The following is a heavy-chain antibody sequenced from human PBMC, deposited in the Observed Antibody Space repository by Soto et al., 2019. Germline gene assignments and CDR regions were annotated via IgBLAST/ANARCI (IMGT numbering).Heavy chain of an antibody. CDR2: VIPILGTA. Sequence: QVQLVQSGAEVKKPGSSVKVSCTASGGSLRNSVISWVRQAPAQRLEWMGGVIPILGTANYAQKFQGRVTMTAEEANSTAYMDLSSLSPDDTAVYYCARLGHPGHWGPGTLVIVSS. CDR3: ARLGHPGH. CDR1: GGSLRNSV. V-gene: IGHV1-69*01. J-gene: IGHJ4*02.